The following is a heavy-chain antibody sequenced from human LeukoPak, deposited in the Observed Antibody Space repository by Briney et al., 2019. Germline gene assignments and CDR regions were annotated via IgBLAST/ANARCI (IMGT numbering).Heavy chain of an antibody. Sequence: ASVKVSCKASGYTFTSYYMHWVRQAPGQGLEWMGIINPSGGSTSYAQKFQGRVTMTRDTSTSTVYMELSSLRSEDTAVYYCARVPTELLPGGAFDIWGQGTMVTVSS. D-gene: IGHD1-26*01. CDR1: GYTFTSYY. CDR3: ARVPTELLPGGAFDI. J-gene: IGHJ3*02. CDR2: INPSGGST. V-gene: IGHV1-46*01.